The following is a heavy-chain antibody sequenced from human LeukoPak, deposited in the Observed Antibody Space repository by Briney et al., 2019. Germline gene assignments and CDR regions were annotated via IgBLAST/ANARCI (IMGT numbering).Heavy chain of an antibody. Sequence: SETLSLTCTVSGGSISSYYWSWLRQPPGKGLEWFGYIYYSGSTNYNPSLKGRVTISVDTSKNQFSLKLSSVTAADTAVYYCARDLGYSRSNNWFDPWGQGTLVTVSS. J-gene: IGHJ5*02. CDR3: ARDLGYSRSNNWFDP. V-gene: IGHV4-59*01. D-gene: IGHD6-13*01. CDR1: GGSISSYY. CDR2: IYYSGST.